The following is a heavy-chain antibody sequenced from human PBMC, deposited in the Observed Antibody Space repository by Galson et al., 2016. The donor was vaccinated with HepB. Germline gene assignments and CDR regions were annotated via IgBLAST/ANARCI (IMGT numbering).Heavy chain of an antibody. Sequence: QSGAEVKKPGESLRISCKGSGYSFTSYWISWVRQMPGKGLEWVGRIDPNDSYASYSPSFQGHVTISADKSINTAYLQWSSLKASDTAMYYCARNYYDILTGYYTLRGLDVWGQGTTVTVSS. CDR1: GYSFTSYW. CDR2: IDPNDSYA. CDR3: ARNYYDILTGYYTLRGLDV. J-gene: IGHJ6*02. V-gene: IGHV5-10-1*01. D-gene: IGHD3-9*01.